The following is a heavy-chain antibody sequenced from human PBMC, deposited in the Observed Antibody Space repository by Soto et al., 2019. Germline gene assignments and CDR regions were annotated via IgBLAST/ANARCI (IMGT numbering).Heavy chain of an antibody. Sequence: PSETLSLTCAVYGGSFSAYYWSWIRQPPGKGLEWIGEINHSGSTNYNPSLKSRVTISVDTSRNQFSLKLSSVTAADTAVYYCARLGGYFDWLLPDYFDYWGQGTLVTVSS. CDR1: GGSFSAYY. J-gene: IGHJ4*02. V-gene: IGHV4-34*01. CDR3: ARLGGYFDWLLPDYFDY. D-gene: IGHD3-9*01. CDR2: INHSGST.